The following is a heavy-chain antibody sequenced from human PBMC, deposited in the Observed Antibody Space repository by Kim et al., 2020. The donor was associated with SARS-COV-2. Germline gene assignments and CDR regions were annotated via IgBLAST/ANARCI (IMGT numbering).Heavy chain of an antibody. D-gene: IGHD7-27*01. CDR1: GYTFTSYY. J-gene: IGHJ6*02. CDR2: INPSGGST. V-gene: IGHV1-46*01. Sequence: ASVKVSCKASGYTFTSYYMHWVRQAPGQGLEWMGIINPSGGSTSYAQKFQGRVTMTRDTSTSTVYMELSSLRSEDTAVYYCARINWGSYPSYYYGMDVWGQGTTVTVSS. CDR3: ARINWGSYPSYYYGMDV.